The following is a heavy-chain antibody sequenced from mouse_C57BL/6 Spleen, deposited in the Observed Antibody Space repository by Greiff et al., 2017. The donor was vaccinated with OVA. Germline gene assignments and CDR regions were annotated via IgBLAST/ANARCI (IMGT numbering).Heavy chain of an antibody. CDR3: AREGVVPYFDY. CDR2: IDPSDSYT. CDR1: GYTFTSYW. D-gene: IGHD1-1*01. V-gene: IGHV1-59*01. J-gene: IGHJ2*01. Sequence: QVQLQQPGAELVRPGTSVKLSCKASGYTFTSYWMHWVKQRPGQGLEWIGVIDPSDSYTNYNQKFKGKATLTVDTSSSTAYMQLSSLTSEDSAVYYCAREGVVPYFDYWGKGTTLTVSS.